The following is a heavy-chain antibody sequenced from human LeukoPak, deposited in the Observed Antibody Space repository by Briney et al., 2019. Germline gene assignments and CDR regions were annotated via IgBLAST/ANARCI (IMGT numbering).Heavy chain of an antibody. CDR1: GFTFDDYG. CDR2: TNWNGGST. V-gene: IGHV3-20*01. D-gene: IGHD2-15*01. CDR3: ARVLGYCSGGSCYSNYFDY. Sequence: GGSLRLSCAASGFTFDDYGMSWVRQAPGKGLEWVSGTNWNGGSTGYADSVKGRFTISRDNAKNSPYLQMNSLRAEDTALYDWARVLGYCSGGSCYSNYFDYWGQGTLVTVSS. J-gene: IGHJ4*02.